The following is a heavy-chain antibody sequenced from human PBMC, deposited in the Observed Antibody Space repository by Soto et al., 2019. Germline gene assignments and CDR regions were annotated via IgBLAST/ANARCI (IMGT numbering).Heavy chain of an antibody. CDR1: GFTFNDHY. CDR2: ISNTNAYT. CDR3: ARSMRQGSNRPDY. D-gene: IGHD6-13*01. V-gene: IGHV3-11*06. J-gene: IGHJ4*02. Sequence: GGSLRLSCEASGFTFNDHYMSWIRQAPGKGLEWISYISNTNAYTIYADSVRGRFTISRDNAKNSLYLQMTSLRVEDTAVYYCARSMRQGSNRPDYWGQGTLVTVSS.